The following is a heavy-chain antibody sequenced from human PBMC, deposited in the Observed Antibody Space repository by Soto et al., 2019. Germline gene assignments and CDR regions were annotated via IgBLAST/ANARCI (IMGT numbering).Heavy chain of an antibody. CDR2: INTNTGNP. CDR3: ARGTLINRISTSCPDDAFDI. Sequence: ASVKVSCKASGYTFTSCAMNWVRQAPGQGLEWMGWINTNTGNPTYAQGFTGRFVFSLDTSVSTAYLQICSLKAEDTAVYYFARGTLINRISTSCPDDAFDIWGQGTMVTVSS. CDR1: GYTFTSCA. D-gene: IGHD2-2*01. J-gene: IGHJ3*02. V-gene: IGHV7-4-1*01.